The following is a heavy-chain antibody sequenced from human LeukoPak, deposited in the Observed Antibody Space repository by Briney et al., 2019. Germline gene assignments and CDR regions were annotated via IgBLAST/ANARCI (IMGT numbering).Heavy chain of an antibody. J-gene: IGHJ4*02. CDR1: GFTFIGTS. CDR2: ISGSGGST. D-gene: IGHD3-9*01. V-gene: IGHV3-23*01. Sequence: PGGSLRLSCAASGFTFIGTSMNWVRQAPGKGLEWVSAISGSGGSTYYADSVKGRFTISRDNSKNTLYLQMNSLRAEDTAVYYCAKARLRYFDWLFNYWGQGTLVTVSS. CDR3: AKARLRYFDWLFNY.